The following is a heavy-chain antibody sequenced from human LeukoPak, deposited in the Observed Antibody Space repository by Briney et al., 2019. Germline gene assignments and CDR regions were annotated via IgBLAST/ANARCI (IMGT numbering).Heavy chain of an antibody. CDR1: GGSISSYY. CDR3: ARVVSSWLKGSFDY. CDR2: IHYSGST. Sequence: PSETLSLTCTVSGGSISSYYWSWIRQPPGKGLEWIGYIHYSGSTNYNPSLKSRVTISVDTSKNQFSLKLSSVTAADTAVYYCARVVSSWLKGSFDYWGQGTLVTVSS. J-gene: IGHJ4*02. V-gene: IGHV4-59*01. D-gene: IGHD6-13*01.